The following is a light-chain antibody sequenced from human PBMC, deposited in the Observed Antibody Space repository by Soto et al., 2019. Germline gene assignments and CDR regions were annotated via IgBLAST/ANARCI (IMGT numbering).Light chain of an antibody. Sequence: EIVMTQSPATLSVSPGEGATLSCRASQSVRSDLAWYQHKPGLAPRLLIYGVSTRATGIPVRFSGSGSGTEVTLSISSLQSEDSAIYYCQHYNTLPLTFGGGTKVDIK. CDR2: GVS. V-gene: IGKV3-15*01. J-gene: IGKJ4*01. CDR3: QHYNTLPLT. CDR1: QSVRSD.